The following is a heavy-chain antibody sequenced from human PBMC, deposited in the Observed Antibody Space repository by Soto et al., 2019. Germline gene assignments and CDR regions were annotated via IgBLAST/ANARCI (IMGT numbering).Heavy chain of an antibody. CDR1: GGSISSGGCS. V-gene: IGHV4-30-2*01. Sequence: SETMSLTSAVSGGSISSGGCSWNWIRQPPGKGLEWIGYIYHSGGTYYNPSLKSRVAISVDKSKNQFSLKLSSVTAADTAVYYCARDSLTGYYFDYWGQGMLVTVSS. CDR2: IYHSGGT. CDR3: ARDSLTGYYFDY. J-gene: IGHJ4*02. D-gene: IGHD3-9*01.